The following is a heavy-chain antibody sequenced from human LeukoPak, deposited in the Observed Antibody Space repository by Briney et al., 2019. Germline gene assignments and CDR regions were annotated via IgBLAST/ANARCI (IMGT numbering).Heavy chain of an antibody. CDR3: ARERSHAGDY. CDR1: GFTFSSYA. CDR2: ISYDGSNK. D-gene: IGHD1-26*01. Sequence: GGSLRLSCAASGFTFSSYAMHWVRQAPGKGLEWVAVISYDGSNKYYADSVKGRFTISRDNSKNTLYLQMNSLRAEDTAVYYCARERSHAGDYWGQGTLVTVSS. V-gene: IGHV3-30*04. J-gene: IGHJ4*02.